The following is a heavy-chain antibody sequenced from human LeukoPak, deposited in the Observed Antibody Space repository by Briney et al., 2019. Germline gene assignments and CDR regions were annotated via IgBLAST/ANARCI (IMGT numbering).Heavy chain of an antibody. Sequence: GESLKISCKGSGYSFTSYWISWVRQMPGEGLEWMGRIDPSDSYTNYSPSFQGHVTISADKSISTAYLQWSSLKASDTAMYYCAGHTTIFGVVIILDYWGQGTLVTVSS. CDR2: IDPSDSYT. V-gene: IGHV5-10-1*01. CDR3: AGHTTIFGVVIILDY. CDR1: GYSFTSYW. J-gene: IGHJ4*02. D-gene: IGHD3-3*01.